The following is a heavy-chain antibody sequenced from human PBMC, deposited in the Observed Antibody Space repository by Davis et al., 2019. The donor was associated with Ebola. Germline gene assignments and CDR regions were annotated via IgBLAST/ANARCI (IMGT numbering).Heavy chain of an antibody. V-gene: IGHV1-3*01. Sequence: ASVKVSCKASGYTSSNYVIHWVRQAPGQRLEWMGWINAGNGNRKYSQKLQARVTITRDTSASTVYLELSSLRSEDTAVYYCAREGGLVRGVVITWKNGMDVWGQGTTVTVSS. CDR1: GYTSSNYV. CDR3: AREGGLVRGVVITWKNGMDV. J-gene: IGHJ6*02. CDR2: INAGNGNR. D-gene: IGHD3-10*01.